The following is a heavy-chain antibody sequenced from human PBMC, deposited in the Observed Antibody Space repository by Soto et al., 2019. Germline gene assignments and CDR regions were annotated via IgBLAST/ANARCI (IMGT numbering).Heavy chain of an antibody. CDR3: ARELIRSWPRGDGMDV. CDR2: ISSSSRYT. CDR1: GFTFSDYY. V-gene: IGHV3-11*06. J-gene: IGHJ6*02. D-gene: IGHD6-13*01. Sequence: QVQLVESGGGLVKPGGSLRLSCAASGFTFSDYYMSWIRKAPGKGLEWASYISSSSRYTNYAESVKGRFTISRENAKNSLYLQMNSLRAEDTAVYYCARELIRSWPRGDGMDVWGQGTKVTVSS.